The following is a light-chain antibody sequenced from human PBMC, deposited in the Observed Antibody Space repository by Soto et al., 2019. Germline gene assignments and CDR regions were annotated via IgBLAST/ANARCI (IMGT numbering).Light chain of an antibody. CDR1: NIRSKS. CDR3: QVWDSSSDLRVV. CDR2: DDG. Sequence: SYELTQPPSVSVAPGQTARVTCGGSNIRSKSVHWYQQRPGQAPVLVVYDDGARPSGIPERFSGSNSGNTATLTISRVEAGDEADYYCQVWDSSSDLRVVFGGGTQLTVL. J-gene: IGLJ2*01. V-gene: IGLV3-21*02.